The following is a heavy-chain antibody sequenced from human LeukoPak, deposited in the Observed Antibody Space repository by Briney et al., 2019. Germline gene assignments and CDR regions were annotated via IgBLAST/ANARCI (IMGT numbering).Heavy chain of an antibody. Sequence: GGSLRLSCAASEFSVGSNYMTWVRQAPGKGLEWVSLIYSGGSTYYADSVKGRFTISRDNSKNTLYLQMNSLRAEDTAVYYCAKDRMNYYDSSGSEFDYWGQGTLVTVSS. CDR1: EFSVGSNY. CDR3: AKDRMNYYDSSGSEFDY. D-gene: IGHD3-22*01. J-gene: IGHJ4*02. V-gene: IGHV3-66*01. CDR2: IYSGGST.